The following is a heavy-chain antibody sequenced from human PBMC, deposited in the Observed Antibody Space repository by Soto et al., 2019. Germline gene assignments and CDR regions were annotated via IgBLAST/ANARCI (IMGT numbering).Heavy chain of an antibody. D-gene: IGHD6-13*01. CDR2: TYYSGST. CDR3: ARVRGTAGKRYFDY. V-gene: IGHV4-59*01. J-gene: IGHJ4*02. CDR1: GGSMIAYY. Sequence: PSETLSLTCTVSGGSMIAYYWNWMRQPPGKGLQWIGYTYYSGSTTYNPSLKSRVTISVDSSKNQFSLKLDSVTPADTAVYYCARVRGTAGKRYFDYWGPGTLVT.